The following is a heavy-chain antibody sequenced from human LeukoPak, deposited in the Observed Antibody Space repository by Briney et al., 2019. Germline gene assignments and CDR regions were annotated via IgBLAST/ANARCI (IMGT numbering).Heavy chain of an antibody. V-gene: IGHV4-31*03. CDR3: ARSYGSGSAGYDY. Sequence: PSETLSLTCTVSGDSISSGGYYWSWIRQHPGKGLEWIGYIYYSGSTYYNPSLKSRVTISVDTSKNQFSLKLSSVTAADTAVYYCARSYGSGSAGYDYWGQGTLVTVSS. D-gene: IGHD3-10*01. J-gene: IGHJ4*02. CDR1: GDSISSGGYY. CDR2: IYYSGST.